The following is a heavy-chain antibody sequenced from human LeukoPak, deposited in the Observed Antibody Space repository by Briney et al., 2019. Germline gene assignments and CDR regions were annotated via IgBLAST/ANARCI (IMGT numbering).Heavy chain of an antibody. Sequence: GGSLRLSCTASGLTFSNYATTWVRQAPGKGLEWVSSITGSGRGTYYTDSVKGRFSVSRDNSQNTVLLHMNSLRADDTALYYCSKDPNGDYVGAFDMWGPGTMVTVSS. CDR3: SKDPNGDYVGAFDM. CDR1: GLTFSNYA. J-gene: IGHJ3*02. D-gene: IGHD4-17*01. CDR2: ITGSGRGT. V-gene: IGHV3-23*01.